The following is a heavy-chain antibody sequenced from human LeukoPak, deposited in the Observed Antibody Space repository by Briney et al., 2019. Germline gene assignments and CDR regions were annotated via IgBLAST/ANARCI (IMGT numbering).Heavy chain of an antibody. CDR1: GYSINSDYY. CDR2: IYYSGST. J-gene: IGHJ4*02. D-gene: IGHD6-13*01. V-gene: IGHV4-38-2*01. CDR3: ARLKPRTRRAAALGDY. Sequence: SETLSLTCAVSGYSINSDYYWGWIRQPPGKGLEWIGSIYYSGSTYYNPSLKSRVTISVDTSKNQFSLKLSSVTAADTAVYYCARLKPRTRRAAALGDYWGQGTLVTVSS.